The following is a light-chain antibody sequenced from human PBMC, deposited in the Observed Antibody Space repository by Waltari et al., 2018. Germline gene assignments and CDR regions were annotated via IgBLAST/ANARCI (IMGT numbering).Light chain of an antibody. J-gene: IGLJ2*01. Sequence: QPALTQPASVSGSPGRSISISCSGTNIDVCGYNLVPWYQQHPGKAPKLLIFAVSNRPSGFSPRFSGSKSGNMASLTISGLRADDEALYFCSSYTSMNTVVFGGGTSLTVL. CDR2: AVS. CDR3: SSYTSMNTVV. V-gene: IGLV2-14*03. CDR1: NIDVCGYNL.